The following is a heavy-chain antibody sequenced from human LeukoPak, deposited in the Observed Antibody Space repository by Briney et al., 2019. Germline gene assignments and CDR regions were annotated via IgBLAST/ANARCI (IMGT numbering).Heavy chain of an antibody. CDR1: GVSISTYS. CDR3: ATEGNFFL. V-gene: IGHV4-59*01. J-gene: IGHJ2*01. Sequence: SETLSLTCTVSGVSISTYSWSWIRQPPGKGLEWIGYISYSGSTSYNPSLRSRVTISVDTSKNQFSLKLSSVTAADTAVYYCATEGNFFLWALAPLVT. CDR2: ISYSGST.